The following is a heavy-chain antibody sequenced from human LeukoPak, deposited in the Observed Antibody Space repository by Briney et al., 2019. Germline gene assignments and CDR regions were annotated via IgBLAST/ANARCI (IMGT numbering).Heavy chain of an antibody. V-gene: IGHV4-39*07. CDR1: GGSISSSYSY. Sequence: SETLSLTCTVSGGSISSSYSYWGWIRQPPGKGLEWIGEICHSGSTNYNPSLKSRVTISVDKSKNQFSLKLSSVTAADTAVYYCAREVSGQYGSGSYNYWGQGTLVTVSS. CDR2: ICHSGST. D-gene: IGHD3-10*01. CDR3: AREVSGQYGSGSYNY. J-gene: IGHJ4*02.